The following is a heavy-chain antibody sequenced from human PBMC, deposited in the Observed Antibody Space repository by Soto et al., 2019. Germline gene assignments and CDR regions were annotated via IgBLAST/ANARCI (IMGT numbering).Heavy chain of an antibody. CDR2: INPNSGGT. D-gene: IGHD5-12*01. Sequence: QVQLVQSGAEVKKPGASVKVSCKASGYTFTGYYMHWVRQAPGQGLEWMGWINPNSGGTNYAQKFQGRVTMTRDTSISTAYMELSRLRSDDTAVYYCARDSVWLRLGWYFYYWGQGTLVTVSS. CDR1: GYTFTGYY. CDR3: ARDSVWLRLGWYFYY. V-gene: IGHV1-2*02. J-gene: IGHJ4*02.